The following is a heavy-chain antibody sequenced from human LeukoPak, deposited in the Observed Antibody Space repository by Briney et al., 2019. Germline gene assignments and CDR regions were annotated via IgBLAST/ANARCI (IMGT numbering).Heavy chain of an antibody. D-gene: IGHD1-26*01. CDR3: AKGWGGTGRNFFDY. CDR2: ISGSGATS. J-gene: IGHJ4*02. V-gene: IGHV3-23*01. Sequence: GGSLRVSCAASGFTFSNFAMSWVRLTLGKGLEWVSSISGSGATSFSADSVKGRLIISRDNSKSTLYLQMNSLRVEDTAVYYCAKGWGGTGRNFFDYWGQGTQVTVSS. CDR1: GFTFSNFA.